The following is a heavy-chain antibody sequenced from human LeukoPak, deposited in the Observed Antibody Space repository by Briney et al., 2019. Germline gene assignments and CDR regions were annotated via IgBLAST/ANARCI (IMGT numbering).Heavy chain of an antibody. CDR1: GGSFSGYY. CDR2: INHSGST. D-gene: IGHD4-11*01. Sequence: PSETLSLTCAVYGGSFSGYYWSWIRQPPGKGLEWIGEINHSGSTNYNPSLKSRVTISVDTSKNQFSLKLSSVTAADTAVYYCARQNGYSNYAVDYWGQGTLVTVSS. J-gene: IGHJ4*02. CDR3: ARQNGYSNYAVDY. V-gene: IGHV4-34*01.